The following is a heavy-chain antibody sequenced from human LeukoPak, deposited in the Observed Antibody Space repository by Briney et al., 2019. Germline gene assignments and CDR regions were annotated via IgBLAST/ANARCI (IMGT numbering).Heavy chain of an antibody. Sequence: GGSLRLSCAASGFTVSSNYMSWVRQAPGKGLEWLSVISYDGSNEHFADSVKGRFTISRDNSKDTLYLQMNSLRAEDTAVYYCAAAMSRYYYYGMDVWGLGTTVTVSS. V-gene: IGHV3-30*03. CDR3: AAAMSRYYYYGMDV. CDR1: GFTVSSNY. J-gene: IGHJ6*02. CDR2: ISYDGSNE. D-gene: IGHD6-25*01.